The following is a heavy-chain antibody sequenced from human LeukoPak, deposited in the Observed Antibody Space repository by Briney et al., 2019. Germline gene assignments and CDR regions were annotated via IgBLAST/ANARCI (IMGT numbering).Heavy chain of an antibody. V-gene: IGHV3-30*02. CDR3: ARDPTKNYDFWSGPYYFDY. D-gene: IGHD3-3*01. Sequence: PGGSLRLSCAASGFTFSSYGMLWVRQTPGMGLEWVAFIRYDGDNKYYADSVKGRFTISRDNAKNSLYLQMNSLRAEDTAVYYCARDPTKNYDFWSGPYYFDYWGQGTLVTVSS. CDR2: IRYDGDNK. J-gene: IGHJ4*02. CDR1: GFTFSSYG.